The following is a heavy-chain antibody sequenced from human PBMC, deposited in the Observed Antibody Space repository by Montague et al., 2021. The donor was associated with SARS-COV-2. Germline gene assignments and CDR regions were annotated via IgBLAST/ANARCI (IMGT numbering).Heavy chain of an antibody. J-gene: IGHJ6*02. Sequence: SETLSLTCTVSGGSISSSSDYWGWIRQPPGKGLEWIGSIYYSGSTYYNPSLKSRVTISVDTSKNQFSLKLSSVTAADTAVYYCAREAYYYDSSGYYGGGYSYYYCMDVWGQGTTVTVSS. CDR2: IYYSGST. D-gene: IGHD3-22*01. V-gene: IGHV4-39*02. CDR1: GGSISSSSDY. CDR3: AREAYYYDSSGYYGGGYSYYYCMDV.